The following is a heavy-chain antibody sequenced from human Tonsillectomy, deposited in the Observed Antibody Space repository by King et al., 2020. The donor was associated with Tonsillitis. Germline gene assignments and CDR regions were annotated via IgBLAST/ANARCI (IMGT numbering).Heavy chain of an antibody. CDR1: GFTFRDYT. V-gene: IGHV3-30*04. D-gene: IGHD2-8*02. CDR2: IPKHGNYP. J-gene: IGHJ6*02. Sequence: QVQLVESGGGVVQPGRSLRLSCAASGFTFRDYTMHWVRQAPGKGREWVALIPKHGNYPYYADSVRGRFTISRDNSKNTLSLQMDSLKPEDTAVYYCARDCTVTGAGTDYYNRMDVWGQGTTVTVSS. CDR3: ARDCTVTGAGTDYYNRMDV.